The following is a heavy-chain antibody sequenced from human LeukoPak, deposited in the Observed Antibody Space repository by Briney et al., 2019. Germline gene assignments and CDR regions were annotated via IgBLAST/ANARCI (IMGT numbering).Heavy chain of an antibody. D-gene: IGHD7-27*01. CDR1: GFTFSSYA. V-gene: IGHV3-30-3*01. Sequence: HPGGSLRLSCAASGFTFSSYAMHWVRQAPGKGLEWVAVISYDGSNKYYADSVKGRFTISRDNSKNTLYLQMNSLRAEDTAVYYCARDRENWGSGDAFDIWGQGTMVTVSS. J-gene: IGHJ3*02. CDR2: ISYDGSNK. CDR3: ARDRENWGSGDAFDI.